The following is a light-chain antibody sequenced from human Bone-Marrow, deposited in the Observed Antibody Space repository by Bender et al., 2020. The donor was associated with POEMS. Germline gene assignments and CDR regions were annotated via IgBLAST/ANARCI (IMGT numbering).Light chain of an antibody. V-gene: IGLV2-23*02. CDR3: CSYAGSDIRV. CDR1: SRDVGIYNL. CDR2: EVN. J-gene: IGLJ3*02. Sequence: QSALSQPASVSGSPGQSITISCTGTSRDVGIYNLLSWFQHHPAKAPKLIIYEVNKRPSGVSDRFSGSKSGSTASLTISVLQPEDEADYYCCSYAGSDIRVFGGGTKVTVL.